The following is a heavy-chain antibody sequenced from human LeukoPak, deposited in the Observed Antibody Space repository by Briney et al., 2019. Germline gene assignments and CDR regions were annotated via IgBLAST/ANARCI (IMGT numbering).Heavy chain of an antibody. J-gene: IGHJ5*02. CDR1: GYTFTGYY. Sequence: ASVKVSCKASGYTFTGYYMHWERQAPGQGPEWMGWINPNSGGTNYAQKFQGRVTMTRDTSLSTVYMELSRLRSDDTAVYYCATQATSGWHFSWGQGTLVTVSP. D-gene: IGHD6-19*01. CDR2: INPNSGGT. V-gene: IGHV1-2*02. CDR3: ATQATSGWHFS.